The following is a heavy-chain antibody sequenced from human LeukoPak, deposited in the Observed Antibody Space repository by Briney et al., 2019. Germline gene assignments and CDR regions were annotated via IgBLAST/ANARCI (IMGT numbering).Heavy chain of an antibody. V-gene: IGHV3-21*01. J-gene: IGHJ4*02. Sequence: GGSLRLSCAASGFTFSSYSMNWVRQAPGKGLEWVSSISSSSSYIYYADSVKGRFTISRDNAKNSLYLQMNSLRAEDTAVYYCARDSAEVYVVAATSRFDYWGQGTLVTVSS. CDR1: GFTFSSYS. CDR2: ISSSSSYI. D-gene: IGHD2-15*01. CDR3: ARDSAEVYVVAATSRFDY.